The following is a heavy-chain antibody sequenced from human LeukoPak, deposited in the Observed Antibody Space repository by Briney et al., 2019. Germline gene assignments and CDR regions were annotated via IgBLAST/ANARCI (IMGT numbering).Heavy chain of an antibody. CDR3: ARVVWGGDFHYSLDV. D-gene: IGHD7-27*01. J-gene: IGHJ6*03. V-gene: IGHV4-59*01. CDR1: GASIRGSY. CDR2: IGNTGAT. Sequence: SETLSLTCTVSGASIRGSYWSWIRQSPGKGLDWIGYIGNTGATTYSPSLNSRVTISVDTSKNQVSLKLNSVTAADTAVYYCARVVWGGDFHYSLDVWGKGTTVIVSS.